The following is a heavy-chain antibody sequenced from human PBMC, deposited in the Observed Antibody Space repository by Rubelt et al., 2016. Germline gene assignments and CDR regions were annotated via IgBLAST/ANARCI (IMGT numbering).Heavy chain of an antibody. Sequence: QVQLQQWGAGLLKPSETLSLTCAVYGGSFSGYYWSWIRQPPGKGLEWIGYIYYSGSTNYNPSLKRRVTISVYTSKNQFSLKLSSVTAADTAVDYCARVARSRAFDYWGQGTLVTVSS. CDR3: ARVARSRAFDY. CDR1: GGSFSGYY. V-gene: IGHV4-34*01. CDR2: IYYSGST. J-gene: IGHJ4*02. D-gene: IGHD5-12*01.